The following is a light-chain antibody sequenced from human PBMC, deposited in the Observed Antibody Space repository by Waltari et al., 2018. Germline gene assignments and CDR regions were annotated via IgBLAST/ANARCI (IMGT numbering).Light chain of an antibody. V-gene: IGLV2-14*01. CDR3: SSYTPITISNWV. J-gene: IGLJ3*02. CDR1: GSDVGGYDY. CDR2: EVS. Sequence: QSALTQPASVSGSPGQSITISCTGTGSDVGGYDYVAWYQQHPGKAPKPVSYEVSNRPSGVSYRFSASKSGNTASMTISGLQAEDEADYYCSSYTPITISNWVFGGGTKLTVL.